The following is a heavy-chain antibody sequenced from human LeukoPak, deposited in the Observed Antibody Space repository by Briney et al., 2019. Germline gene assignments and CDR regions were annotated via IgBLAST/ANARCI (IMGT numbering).Heavy chain of an antibody. Sequence: PGGSLRLSCAASGFTVSSNYMSWVRQAPGKGLEWGSVIYSGGSTYYADSGKGRFTISRDNSKNTLYLQMNNLRAEDTAVYYCAKGREWELPLDYWGQGSLVTVSS. CDR2: IYSGGST. CDR1: GFTVSSNY. V-gene: IGHV3-53*01. CDR3: AKGREWELPLDY. D-gene: IGHD1-26*01. J-gene: IGHJ4*02.